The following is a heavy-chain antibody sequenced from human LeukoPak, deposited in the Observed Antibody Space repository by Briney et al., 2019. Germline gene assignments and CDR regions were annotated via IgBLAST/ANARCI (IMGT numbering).Heavy chain of an antibody. D-gene: IGHD3-3*01. V-gene: IGHV5-51*01. CDR1: GYNFASHS. CDR3: ARSPVVQEYDSWGGYTRSDYYYMDV. Sequence: GEPLKSSCKGSGYNFASHSIGWVRQVPGKGLEWIGIIDPGDSSTRYSPSFQGHVTIAFDTSLDTPYLRWSSLEASHTAIYFCARSPVVQEYDSWGGYTRSDYYYMDVWGTGTRVIVSS. CDR2: IDPGDSST. J-gene: IGHJ6*03.